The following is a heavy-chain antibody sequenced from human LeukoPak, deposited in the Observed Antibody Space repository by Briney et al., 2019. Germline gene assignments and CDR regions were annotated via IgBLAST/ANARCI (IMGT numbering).Heavy chain of an antibody. CDR1: GGSISSGGYY. J-gene: IGHJ4*02. D-gene: IGHD4-23*01. CDR2: IYYSGST. CDR3: ARDQRGNRYFDY. V-gene: IGHV4-31*03. Sequence: SQTLSLTCTVSGGSISSGGYYWSWIRQHPGKGLEWIGYIYYSGSTYYNPSRKSRVTISVDTSKNQFSLKLSSVTAADTAVYYCARDQRGNRYFDYWGQGTLVTVSS.